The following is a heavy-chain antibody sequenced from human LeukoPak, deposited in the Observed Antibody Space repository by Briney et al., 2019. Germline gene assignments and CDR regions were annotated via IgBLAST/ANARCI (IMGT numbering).Heavy chain of an antibody. CDR2: ISSNGGST. J-gene: IGHJ4*02. CDR1: GFTFSSYA. D-gene: IGHD6-19*01. CDR3: AKKMGSSLYYSFDY. V-gene: IGHV3-64D*08. Sequence: GGSLRLSCSASGFTFSSYAMHWVRQAPGKGLEYVSAISSNGGSTYYADSVKGRFTISRDNSKNTLYLQMSSLRAEDTAVYYCAKKMGSSLYYSFDYWGQGTLVTVSS.